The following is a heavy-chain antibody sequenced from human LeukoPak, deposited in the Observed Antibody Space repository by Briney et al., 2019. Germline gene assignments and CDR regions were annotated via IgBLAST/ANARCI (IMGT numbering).Heavy chain of an antibody. D-gene: IGHD2-15*01. CDR2: ISSSSSTI. V-gene: IGHV3-11*04. CDR1: GFTFSDYY. J-gene: IGHJ4*02. Sequence: GGSLRLSCAASGFTFSDYYMSWIRQAPGKGLEWVSYISSSSSTIYYADSVKGRFTISRDNAKNSLYLQMNSLRDEDTAVYYCARARASGRSGFDYWGQGTLVTVSS. CDR3: ARARASGRSGFDY.